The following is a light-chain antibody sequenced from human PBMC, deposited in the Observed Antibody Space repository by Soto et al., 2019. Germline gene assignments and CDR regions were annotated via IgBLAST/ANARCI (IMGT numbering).Light chain of an antibody. J-gene: IGLJ2*01. V-gene: IGLV1-44*01. CDR1: SSNIGSNT. CDR3: TAWDDSLRAVL. CDR2: GND. Sequence: QSLLTQPPSASGTPGHRVTISCSGGSSNIGSNTVNWCQHLPGAAPKLLIYGNDQRPSGVPDRFSGSKSGTSVFLAISGLQSEDEADYYCTAWDDSLRAVLFGGGTKVTVL.